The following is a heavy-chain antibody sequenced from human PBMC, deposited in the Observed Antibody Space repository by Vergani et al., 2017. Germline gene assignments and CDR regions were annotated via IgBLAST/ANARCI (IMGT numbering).Heavy chain of an antibody. CDR3: AKDGAAGTSSPSYYYYGMDV. Sequence: EVQLVESGGGLVQPGGSLRLSCAASGFTFSSYWMSWVRQAPGKGLEWVANIKQDGSEKYYVDSVKGRFTISRDNAKNSLYLQMNSLRAEDTALYYCAKDGAAGTSSPSYYYYGMDVWGQGTTVTVSS. V-gene: IGHV3-7*03. CDR2: IKQDGSEK. J-gene: IGHJ6*02. CDR1: GFTFSSYW. D-gene: IGHD6-13*01.